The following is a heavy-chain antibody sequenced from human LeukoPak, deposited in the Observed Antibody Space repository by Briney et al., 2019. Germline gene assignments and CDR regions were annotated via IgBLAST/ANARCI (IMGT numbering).Heavy chain of an antibody. CDR1: VYTFTSYG. J-gene: IGHJ4*02. CDR3: ARGVDITGTPFDY. CDR2: ISAYNGNT. Sequence: ASVKVSCKASVYTFTSYGISWVRQAPRQGVERMGWISAYNGNTNYAQKLQGRVTMTTDTSTSTAYMELRSLRSDDTAVYYCARGVDITGTPFDYWGQGTLVAVSS. V-gene: IGHV1-18*01. D-gene: IGHD1-20*01.